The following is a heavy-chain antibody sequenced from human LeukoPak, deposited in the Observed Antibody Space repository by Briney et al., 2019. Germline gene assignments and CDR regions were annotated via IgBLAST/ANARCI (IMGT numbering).Heavy chain of an antibody. V-gene: IGHV3-48*03. CDR1: GFTFSTHE. CDR2: ISSSGSTI. Sequence: QPGGSLRLSCAASGFTFSTHEMNWVRQAPGKGLEWVSYISSSGSTIYYADSVKGRFTISRDNAENSLYLQMDSPRTEDTAVYYCARDPSSSSWSPFDYWGQGTLVTVSS. CDR3: ARDPSSSSWSPFDY. J-gene: IGHJ4*02. D-gene: IGHD6-13*01.